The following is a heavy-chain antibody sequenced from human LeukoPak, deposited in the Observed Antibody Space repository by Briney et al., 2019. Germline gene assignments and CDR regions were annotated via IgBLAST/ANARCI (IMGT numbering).Heavy chain of an antibody. CDR1: GFTVSSNY. Sequence: GGSLRLSCAASGFTVSSNYMSWVRQAPGKGLEWVSVIYSGGSTYYADSVKGRFTISRDNSKNTLYLQMSSLRAEDTAVDCCAREFIYYDSSSYAPSSYFDYWGQGTLVTVSS. J-gene: IGHJ4*02. CDR2: IYSGGST. CDR3: AREFIYYDSSSYAPSSYFDY. D-gene: IGHD3-22*01. V-gene: IGHV3-53*01.